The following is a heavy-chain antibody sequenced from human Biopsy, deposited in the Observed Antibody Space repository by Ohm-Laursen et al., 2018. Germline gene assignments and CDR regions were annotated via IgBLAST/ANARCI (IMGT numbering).Heavy chain of an antibody. Sequence: ASVRVSCKTSGYTFTDYSLHWVRQAPGHGLEGMGWVNPNSGATKYAQKFQGRVTMTSDMSISTAYIELRRLISDDTAVYFCARDRMVTIITLVRADTFDIWGQGTLVSVSS. CDR3: ARDRMVTIITLVRADTFDI. CDR2: VNPNSGAT. V-gene: IGHV1-2*02. D-gene: IGHD3-10*01. CDR1: GYTFTDYS. J-gene: IGHJ3*02.